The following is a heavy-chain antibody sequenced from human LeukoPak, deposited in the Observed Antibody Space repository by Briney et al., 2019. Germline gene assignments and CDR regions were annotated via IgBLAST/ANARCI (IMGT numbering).Heavy chain of an antibody. J-gene: IGHJ4*02. D-gene: IGHD6-19*01. V-gene: IGHV3-48*03. Sequence: GGSLRLSCAASGFTFSSYEMNWVRQAPGNGLEWVSYISSSGSTIYYADSVKGRFTISRDNAKNSLYLQLNSLRAEDTAVYYCAREQWLVRQFDYWGQGTLVTVSS. CDR2: ISSSGSTI. CDR3: AREQWLVRQFDY. CDR1: GFTFSSYE.